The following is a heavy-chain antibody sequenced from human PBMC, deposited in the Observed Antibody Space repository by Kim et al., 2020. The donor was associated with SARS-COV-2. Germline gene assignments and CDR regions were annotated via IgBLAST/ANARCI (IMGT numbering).Heavy chain of an antibody. D-gene: IGHD2-2*02. J-gene: IGHJ4*02. V-gene: IGHV1-2*02. Sequence: ASVKVSCKASGYTFTGYFMHWERQAPGQGLEWVGWINPNNGATNYAQMFQGRVTMTRDTSISIAYMELSGLTSDDTAVYYCTRDPISLDSWGQGTLVTVSS. CDR2: INPNNGAT. CDR1: GYTFTGYF. CDR3: TRDPISLDS.